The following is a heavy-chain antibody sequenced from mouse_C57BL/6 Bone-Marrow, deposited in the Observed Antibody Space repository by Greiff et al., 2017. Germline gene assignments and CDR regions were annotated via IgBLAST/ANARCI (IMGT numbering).Heavy chain of an antibody. J-gene: IGHJ3*01. D-gene: IGHD3-1*01. CDR1: GYTFTNYW. V-gene: IGHV1-63*01. CDR3: ARSGLGSWFAY. CDR2: IYPGGGYT. Sequence: VQLQQSGAELVRPGTSVKMSCKASGYTFTNYWIGWAKQRPGHGLEWIGDIYPGGGYTNYNEKFKGKATLTADKSSSTAYMQFSSLPSEDSAIYYCARSGLGSWFAYWGQGTLVTVSA.